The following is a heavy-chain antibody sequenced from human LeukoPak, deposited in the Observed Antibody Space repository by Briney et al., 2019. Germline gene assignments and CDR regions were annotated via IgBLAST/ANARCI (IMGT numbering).Heavy chain of an antibody. J-gene: IGHJ4*02. V-gene: IGHV3-9*01. CDR3: AKARVGGTGLIDY. D-gene: IGHD1-26*01. Sequence: GGSLRLSCAVSGFTLDDYAMHWVRQTPGKGLEWVSGISWDRGSIGYADSVKGRFTISREKDKKSLSLQMNSLRAEDTALYYCAKARVGGTGLIDYWGQGTLVTVSS. CDR2: ISWDRGSI. CDR1: GFTLDDYA.